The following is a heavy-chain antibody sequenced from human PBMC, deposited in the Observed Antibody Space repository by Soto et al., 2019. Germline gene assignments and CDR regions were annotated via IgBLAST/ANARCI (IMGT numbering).Heavy chain of an antibody. D-gene: IGHD3-16*01. CDR3: AGGDGPAGYYYGMDV. Sequence: ASVKVSCKASGGTFSSYAISWVRQAPGQGLEWMGGIIPIFGTANYAQKFQGRVTITADKSTSTAYMELSSLRSEDTALFYFAGGDGPAGYYYGMDVRGQGTTVTVSS. V-gene: IGHV1-69*06. CDR1: GGTFSSYA. J-gene: IGHJ6*02. CDR2: IIPIFGTA.